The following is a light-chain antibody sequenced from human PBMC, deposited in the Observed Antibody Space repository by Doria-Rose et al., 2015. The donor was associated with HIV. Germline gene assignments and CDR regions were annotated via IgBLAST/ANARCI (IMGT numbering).Light chain of an antibody. V-gene: IGKV1-39*01. Sequence: TQSPSSMSASVGDRVTITCRASQNIDRFVNWYQHKPGKVPKVLIYAASSLQSGVPSRFSGSGSGTDFTLTISSLQPEDFATYYCQQSFSTPRTFGQGTKVEIK. J-gene: IGKJ1*01. CDR1: QNIDRF. CDR3: QQSFSTPRT. CDR2: AAS.